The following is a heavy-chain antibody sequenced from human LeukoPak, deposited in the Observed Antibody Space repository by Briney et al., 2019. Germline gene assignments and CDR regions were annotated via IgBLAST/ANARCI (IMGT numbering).Heavy chain of an antibody. Sequence: PGGSLRLSCAASGFSFSTYEMNWVRQAPGKGLEWISYISDSGSTTYYADSVKGRITISRDNAKNSLYLQMNSLRAEDTAVYYCARDGGYYDSSGYYSAFDIWGQGTMVTVSS. D-gene: IGHD3-22*01. CDR1: GFSFSTYE. CDR3: ARDGGYYDSSGYYSAFDI. CDR2: ISDSGSTT. J-gene: IGHJ3*02. V-gene: IGHV3-48*03.